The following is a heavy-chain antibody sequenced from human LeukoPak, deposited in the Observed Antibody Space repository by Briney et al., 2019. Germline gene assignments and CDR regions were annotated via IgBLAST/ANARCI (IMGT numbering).Heavy chain of an antibody. V-gene: IGHV1-69*05. J-gene: IGHJ4*02. Sequence: GASVKVSCKASGGTFSSYAISWVRQAPGQGLEWMGRIIPIFGTANYAQKFQGGVTITTDESTSTAYMELRSLRSDDTAVYYCARRFNYYDSSGYYEGFYFDYWGQGTLVTISS. CDR2: IIPIFGTA. CDR1: GGTFSSYA. D-gene: IGHD3-22*01. CDR3: ARRFNYYDSSGYYEGFYFDY.